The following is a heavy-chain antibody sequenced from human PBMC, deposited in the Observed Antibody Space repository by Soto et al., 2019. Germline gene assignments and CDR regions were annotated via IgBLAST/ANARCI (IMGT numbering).Heavy chain of an antibody. D-gene: IGHD5-18*01. CDR2: MNPNSGNT. J-gene: IGHJ6*02. CDR3: ARFGYSDGYYYYYYGMDV. V-gene: IGHV1-8*01. CDR1: GYTFTSYD. Sequence: ASVKVSCKASGYTFTSYDINWVRQATGQGLEWMGWMNPNSGNTGYAQKFQGRVTMTRNTSISTAYMELSSLRSEDTAVYYCARFGYSDGYYYYYYGMDVWGQGTTVTVSS.